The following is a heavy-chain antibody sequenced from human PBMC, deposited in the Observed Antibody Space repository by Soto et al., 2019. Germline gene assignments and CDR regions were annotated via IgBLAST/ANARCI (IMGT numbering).Heavy chain of an antibody. Sequence: ASVKVSCKASGYTFTSYAIHWVRQAPGQRLEWMGWINAGNGNTKYSQKFQGRVTITRDTSASTAYMELSSLRSEDTAVYYCARDSRRLRFDYWGQGTLVTVSS. CDR2: INAGNGNT. J-gene: IGHJ4*02. CDR1: GYTFTSYA. CDR3: ARDSRRLRFDY. D-gene: IGHD5-12*01. V-gene: IGHV1-3*01.